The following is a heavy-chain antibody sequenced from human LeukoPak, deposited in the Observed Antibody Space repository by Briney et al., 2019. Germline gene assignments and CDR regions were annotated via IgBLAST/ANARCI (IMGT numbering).Heavy chain of an antibody. CDR1: GFSVSNTY. Sequence: GGSLRLSCAASGFSVSNTYISWVRQAPGKGLEWVSIIYSGGETYYTDSVKGRFTISRHNSENTLCLQMNSLRTEDTAVYYCAKVSVGGYPLGYWGQGTLVTVSS. D-gene: IGHD5-12*01. CDR2: IYSGGET. V-gene: IGHV3-53*04. J-gene: IGHJ4*02. CDR3: AKVSVGGYPLGY.